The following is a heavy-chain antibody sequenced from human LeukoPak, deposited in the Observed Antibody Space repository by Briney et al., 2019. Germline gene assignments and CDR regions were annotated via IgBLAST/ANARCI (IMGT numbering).Heavy chain of an antibody. Sequence: SETLSLTCAVYGGSFSGYYWSWIRQPPGKGLEWIGEINHSGSTNYNPSLKSRVTISVDTSKNQFSLKLSSVTAADTAVYYCARSSYSSSISYWGQGTLVTASS. CDR3: ARSSYSSSISY. V-gene: IGHV4-34*01. D-gene: IGHD6-13*01. CDR2: INHSGST. CDR1: GGSFSGYY. J-gene: IGHJ4*02.